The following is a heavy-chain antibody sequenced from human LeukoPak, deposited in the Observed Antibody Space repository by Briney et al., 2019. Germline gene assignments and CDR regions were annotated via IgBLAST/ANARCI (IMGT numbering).Heavy chain of an antibody. V-gene: IGHV4-34*01. D-gene: IGHD3-10*01. Sequence: SETLSLTCAVYGGSFSGYYWSWIRQPPGKGLEWIGEINHSGSTNYNPSLKSRVTISVDTSKNQFSLKLSSVTAADTAVYYCARVPHQYYYGSGSYYQNYYYYYYMDVWGKGTTVTISS. CDR1: GGSFSGYY. J-gene: IGHJ6*03. CDR3: ARVPHQYYYGSGSYYQNYYYYYYMDV. CDR2: INHSGST.